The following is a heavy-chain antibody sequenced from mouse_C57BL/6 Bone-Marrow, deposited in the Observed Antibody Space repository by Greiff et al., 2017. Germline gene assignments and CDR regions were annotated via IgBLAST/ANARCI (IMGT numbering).Heavy chain of an antibody. CDR2: IHPNSGST. CDR3: AREGNYDYDDAMDY. Sequence: VQLQQSGAELVKPGASVKLSCKASGYTFTSYWMHWVKQRPGQGLEWIGMIHPNSGSTNYNEKFKRKATLTVDKSSSTAYMQLSSLTSEDSAVYYCAREGNYDYDDAMDYWGQGTSVTVSS. J-gene: IGHJ4*01. CDR1: GYTFTSYW. V-gene: IGHV1-64*01. D-gene: IGHD2-4*01.